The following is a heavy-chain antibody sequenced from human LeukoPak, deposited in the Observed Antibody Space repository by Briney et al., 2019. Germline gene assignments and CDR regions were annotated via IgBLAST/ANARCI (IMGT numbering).Heavy chain of an antibody. CDR3: AKDGHFDDSSGYYGFFDY. J-gene: IGHJ4*02. CDR2: ISYDGSNK. CDR1: GFTFSSYG. V-gene: IGHV3-30*18. D-gene: IGHD3-22*01. Sequence: GGSLRLSCAASGFTFSSYGMHWVRQAPGKGLEWVAVISYDGSNKYYADSVKGRFTISRDNSENTLYLQMNSLRAEDTAVYYCAKDGHFDDSSGYYGFFDYWGQGTLVTVSS.